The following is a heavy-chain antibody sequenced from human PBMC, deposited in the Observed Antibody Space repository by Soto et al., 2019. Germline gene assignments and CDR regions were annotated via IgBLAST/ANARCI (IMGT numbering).Heavy chain of an antibody. Sequence: RASVKVSCKASGYTFTRSGISWVRQAPGQGPEWMGWISSYNGDTKYSQTFQGRVTITTDTSTSTAYMELSSLRSEDTAVYYCAIGYSYGGPDYYYYYGMDVWGQGTTVTVSS. CDR2: ISSYNGDT. J-gene: IGHJ6*02. V-gene: IGHV1-18*01. CDR1: GYTFTRSG. D-gene: IGHD5-18*01. CDR3: AIGYSYGGPDYYYYYGMDV.